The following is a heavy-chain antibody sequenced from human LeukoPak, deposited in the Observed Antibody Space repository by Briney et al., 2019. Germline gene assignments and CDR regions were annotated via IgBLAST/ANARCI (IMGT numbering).Heavy chain of an antibody. Sequence: SVKVSCKASGGTFSSYAISWVRQAPGQGLEWMGGIIPIFGTANYAQKFQGRVTMARDTSTSTVYMELSSLRSEDTAVYYCAREGFHGRELFPTFDYWGQGTLVTVSS. CDR1: GGTFSSYA. CDR3: AREGFHGRELFPTFDY. V-gene: IGHV1-69*05. D-gene: IGHD3-10*01. CDR2: IIPIFGTA. J-gene: IGHJ4*02.